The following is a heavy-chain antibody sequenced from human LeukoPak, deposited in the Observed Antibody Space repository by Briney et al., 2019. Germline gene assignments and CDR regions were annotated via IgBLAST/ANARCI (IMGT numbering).Heavy chain of an antibody. CDR2: ISSSSGTI. CDR3: APFSDY. CDR1: GFTFRTYS. Sequence: QTGGSLTLSCAASGFTFRTYSMNWVRQAPGKGLEWISYISSSSGTIYYADSVKGRFTISRDNAKNSLYLQMNSLRDEDTAVYYCAPFSDYWGQGTMVTVSS. J-gene: IGHJ4*02. D-gene: IGHD3-16*01. V-gene: IGHV3-48*02.